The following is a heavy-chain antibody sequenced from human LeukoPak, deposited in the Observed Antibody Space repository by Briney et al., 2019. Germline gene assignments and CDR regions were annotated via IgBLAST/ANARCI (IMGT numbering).Heavy chain of an antibody. V-gene: IGHV4-39*01. CDR3: ARSDYYYGSGSYLFDYYYYYGMDV. Sequence: PETLSLTCTVSGGSISSSSYYWGWIRQPPGKGLEWIGSIYYSGSTYYNPSLKSRVTISVDTSKNQFSLKLSSVTAADTAVYYCARSDYYYGSGSYLFDYYYYYGMDVWGQGTTDTVSS. CDR1: GGSISSSSYY. D-gene: IGHD3-10*01. CDR2: IYYSGST. J-gene: IGHJ6*02.